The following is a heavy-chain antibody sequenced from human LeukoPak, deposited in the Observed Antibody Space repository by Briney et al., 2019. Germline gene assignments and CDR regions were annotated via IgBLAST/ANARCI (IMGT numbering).Heavy chain of an antibody. Sequence: PSQTLSLTCAISGASVSSNSATWNWIRQSPSRGLEWPGRTYYRSKWYYDYAVSVKSRITINPDTSKNHFSLQLNSVTPEDTAVYYCARVISSGCERFDFWGQGTLVTVSS. V-gene: IGHV6-1*01. D-gene: IGHD6-19*01. CDR3: ARVISSGCERFDF. J-gene: IGHJ4*02. CDR2: TYYRSKWYY. CDR1: GASVSSNSAT.